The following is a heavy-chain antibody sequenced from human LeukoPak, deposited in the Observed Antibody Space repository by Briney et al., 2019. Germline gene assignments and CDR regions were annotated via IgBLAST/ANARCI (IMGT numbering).Heavy chain of an antibody. CDR3: ARDERLAYGDYMDV. CDR1: GFSFTTYW. Sequence: PGGSLRLSCSASGFSFTTYWMHWVRQAPGKGLVWVSRINSDGSSTSYADSVKGRFTISRDNAKNTLYLQMNSLRAEDTAVYYCARDERLAYGDYMDVWGKGTTVTVSS. J-gene: IGHJ6*03. CDR2: INSDGSST. D-gene: IGHD4-17*01. V-gene: IGHV3-74*01.